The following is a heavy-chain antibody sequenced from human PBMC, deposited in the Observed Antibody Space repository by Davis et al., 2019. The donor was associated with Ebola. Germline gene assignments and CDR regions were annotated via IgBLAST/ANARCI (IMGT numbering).Heavy chain of an antibody. CDR1: GYSFTHYS. V-gene: IGHV1-18*01. CDR3: AREIGVAVPGVMKDAFDI. Sequence: ASVKVSCKASGYSFTHYSFSWVRQAPGQGLEWMGWVSGNNGKTDYAQKFQGRVTMTTDTSTSTAYMEMRSLTSEDTAVYYCAREIGVAVPGVMKDAFDIWGQGTVVTVSS. D-gene: IGHD2-2*01. CDR2: VSGNNGKT. J-gene: IGHJ3*02.